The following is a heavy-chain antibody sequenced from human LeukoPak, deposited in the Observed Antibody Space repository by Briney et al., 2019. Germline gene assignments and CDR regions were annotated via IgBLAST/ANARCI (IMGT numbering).Heavy chain of an antibody. D-gene: IGHD6-13*01. J-gene: IGHJ3*02. CDR3: AKSRVEVAGTGGFDT. CDR1: GFTFAIYH. V-gene: IGHV3-23*01. Sequence: GSLRLSCAASGFTFAIYHMSWVRQAPGKGLEWVATIRGDSVYYADSVQGRFTISRDDSKNTVYVQMNSLRAEDTAVYYCAKSRVEVAGTGGFDTWGRGTLVAVSS. CDR2: IRGDSV.